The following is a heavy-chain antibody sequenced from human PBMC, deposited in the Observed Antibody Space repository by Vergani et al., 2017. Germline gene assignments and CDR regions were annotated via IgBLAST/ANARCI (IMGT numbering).Heavy chain of an antibody. J-gene: IGHJ5*02. D-gene: IGHD3-3*01. Sequence: QVQLQESGPGLVKPSETLSLTCTVSGGSISSGSYYWSWIRQPAGKGLEWIGRIYTSGSTNYNPSLKSRVTISVDTSKNQFSLKLSSVTAADTAVYYCARVYDFWSGRKPYNWFDPWGQGTLVTVSS. CDR1: GGSISSGSYY. CDR3: ARVYDFWSGRKPYNWFDP. CDR2: IYTSGST. V-gene: IGHV4-61*02.